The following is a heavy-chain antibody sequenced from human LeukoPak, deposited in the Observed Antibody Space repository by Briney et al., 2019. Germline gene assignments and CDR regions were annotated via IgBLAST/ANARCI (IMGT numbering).Heavy chain of an antibody. CDR1: GFTFTNYA. V-gene: IGHV3-23*01. CDR2: IFNTGST. Sequence: GGSLRLSCVASGFTFTNYAMTWVRQAPGKGLEWVSSIFNTGSTCYADSVKGRVTISRDNSRNMVYLQMNSLRAEDTAVYYCAKDRTYHSDFSAYYFSPPLQQYWGQGTLVTVSS. J-gene: IGHJ4*02. CDR3: AKDRTYHSDFSAYYFSPPLQQY. D-gene: IGHD3-22*01.